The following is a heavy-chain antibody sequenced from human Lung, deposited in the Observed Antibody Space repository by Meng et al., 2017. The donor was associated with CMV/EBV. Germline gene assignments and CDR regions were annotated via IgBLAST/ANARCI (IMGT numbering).Heavy chain of an antibody. J-gene: IGHJ1*01. Sequence: ASVXVSXKTSGYSFTGYYMHWVRQAPGQGLEWMGRINPNSGATRYAQKFQGRVTVTRDTSMSTAYMELSRLISDDTGVYYCASGMFCTDGGCYPIRWGKGTXVTVSS. V-gene: IGHV1-2*05. CDR1: GYSFTGYY. D-gene: IGHD2-8*01. CDR3: ASGMFCTDGGCYPIR. CDR2: INPNSGAT.